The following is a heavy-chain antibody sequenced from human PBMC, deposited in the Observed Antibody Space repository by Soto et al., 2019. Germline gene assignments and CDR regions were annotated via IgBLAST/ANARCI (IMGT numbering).Heavy chain of an antibody. V-gene: IGHV2-5*02. CDR1: GFALSTSGVG. Sequence: QITLKESGPALVKPTQTLTLTCTFSGFALSTSGVGVGWIRQPPGEALEWLALIYWDDDKRYSSSLKSRLTITKDTSKNGVVLTMTNVDPVATATYCCAHRPALGYCSTSSCYRPYYFDYWGQGTRVTVSP. D-gene: IGHD2-2*02. CDR2: IYWDDDK. J-gene: IGHJ4*02. CDR3: AHRPALGYCSTSSCYRPYYFDY.